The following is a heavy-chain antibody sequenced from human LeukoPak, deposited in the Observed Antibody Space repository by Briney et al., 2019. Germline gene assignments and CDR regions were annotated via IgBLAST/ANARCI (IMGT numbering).Heavy chain of an antibody. CDR1: RFTLSSYS. CDR2: ISSSSSYI. D-gene: IGHD3-3*01. V-gene: IGHV3-21*01. CDR3: ARDGVTFGVVIVNDY. Sequence: PGGSLRLSCAASRFTLSSYSMNCVRQAPGKGLEWVSSISSSSSYIYYADSVKGRFTISRDNAKNSLYLQMNSLRAEDTAVYYCARDGVTFGVVIVNDYWGQGTLFTVSS. J-gene: IGHJ4*02.